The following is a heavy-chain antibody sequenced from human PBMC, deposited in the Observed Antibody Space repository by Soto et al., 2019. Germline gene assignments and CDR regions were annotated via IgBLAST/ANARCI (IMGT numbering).Heavy chain of an antibody. J-gene: IGHJ5*02. V-gene: IGHV3-30*18. Sequence: HPGGSLRLSCAASGFTFSSYGMHWVRQAPGKGLEWVAVISYDGSNKYYADSVKGRFTISRDNSKNTLYLQMNSLRAEDTAVYYCAKEWFDPWGQGTLVTVSS. CDR3: AKEWFDP. CDR2: ISYDGSNK. CDR1: GFTFSSYG.